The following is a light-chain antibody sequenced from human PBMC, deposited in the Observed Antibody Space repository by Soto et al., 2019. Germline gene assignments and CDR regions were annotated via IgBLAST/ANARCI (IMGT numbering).Light chain of an antibody. CDR3: HQYNSWPSGT. V-gene: IGKV3-15*01. Sequence: EIVMTQSPATLSVSPGERATLSCRASQSVSSHLAWYQQKPGQAPRLLIYGASTRATGIPARFSGSGSGTEFTLTSSRLQSADFEVYYCHQYNSWPSGTFGQGTKVEIK. CDR2: GAS. J-gene: IGKJ1*01. CDR1: QSVSSH.